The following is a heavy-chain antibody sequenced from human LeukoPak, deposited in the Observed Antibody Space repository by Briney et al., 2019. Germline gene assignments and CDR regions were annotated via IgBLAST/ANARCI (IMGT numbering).Heavy chain of an antibody. CDR1: GFTFSSSW. Sequence: GGSLRLSCAASGFTFSSSWMHWVRQPPGKGLVWVSRISSDGSSTNYADSVKGRFTVSRDNAKNTLYLQMNSLRAEDTAMYYCARFGGDWGYRGRGTLVTVSS. V-gene: IGHV3-74*01. J-gene: IGHJ4*02. CDR2: ISSDGSST. D-gene: IGHD3-16*01. CDR3: ARFGGDWGY.